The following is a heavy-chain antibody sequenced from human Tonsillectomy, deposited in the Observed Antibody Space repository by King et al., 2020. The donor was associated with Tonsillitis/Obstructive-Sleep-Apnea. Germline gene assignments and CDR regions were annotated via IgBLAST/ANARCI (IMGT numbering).Heavy chain of an antibody. CDR2: IYSGGST. Sequence: VQLVESGGGLIQPGGSLRLSCAASGFTVSSNYMSWVRQAPGKGLEWVSVIYSGGSTYYADSVKGRFTISRDNSKNTLYLQMNSLRAEDTAVYYCAREEGEKGYCSGGSCYSYYSYYMDVWGKGTTVTVSS. J-gene: IGHJ6*03. CDR1: GFTVSSNY. V-gene: IGHV3-53*01. D-gene: IGHD2-15*01. CDR3: AREEGEKGYCSGGSCYSYYSYYMDV.